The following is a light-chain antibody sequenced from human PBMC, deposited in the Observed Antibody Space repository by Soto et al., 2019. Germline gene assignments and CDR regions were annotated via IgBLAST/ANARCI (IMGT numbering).Light chain of an antibody. CDR1: QSVKSN. J-gene: IGKJ4*01. Sequence: EVVLTQSPATLSVSPGERGTLSCRASQSVKSNLAWYQQKPGQAPRLLIYDASNRATGIPARFSGSGSGTEFTLTISSLQSEAFAIYYCQQYHIWITFGGGTKVDIK. CDR2: DAS. CDR3: QQYHIWIT. V-gene: IGKV3-15*01.